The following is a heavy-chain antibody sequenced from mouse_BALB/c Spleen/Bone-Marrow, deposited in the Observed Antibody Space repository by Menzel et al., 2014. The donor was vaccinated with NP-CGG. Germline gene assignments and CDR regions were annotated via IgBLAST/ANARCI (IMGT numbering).Heavy chain of an antibody. Sequence: VQLQQSGVELMKPGASVKISCKATGYTFSSYWIEWVKQRPGHGLEWIGEILPGSGSTNYNEKFKGKATFTADTSSNTAYMQLSSLTSEDSAVYYCTRSTGTWDYWGQGTTLTVSS. CDR3: TRSTGTWDY. CDR1: GYTFSSYW. V-gene: IGHV1-9*01. CDR2: ILPGSGST. D-gene: IGHD4-1*02. J-gene: IGHJ2*01.